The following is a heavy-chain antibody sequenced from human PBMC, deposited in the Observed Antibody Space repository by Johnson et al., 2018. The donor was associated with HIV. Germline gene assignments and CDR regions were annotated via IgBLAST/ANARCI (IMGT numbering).Heavy chain of an antibody. CDR2: ISYTGSNK. J-gene: IGHJ3*01. CDR1: GFTFSNAW. Sequence: VLLLESGGTVVRPGGSLRLSCAASGFTFSNAWMSWVRQAPGKGLAWVAVISYTGSNKYYADSVKGRFTIPRDNSKNKLYVQMNSLRGEDTAVYYCAKSTQANIFRESGPYGAFDVWGQGTMVTVSS. V-gene: IGHV3-30*18. D-gene: IGHD3-10*01. CDR3: AKSTQANIFRESGPYGAFDV.